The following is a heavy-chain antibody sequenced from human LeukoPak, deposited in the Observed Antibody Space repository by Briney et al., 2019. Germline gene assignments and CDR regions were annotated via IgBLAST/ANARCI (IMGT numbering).Heavy chain of an antibody. CDR1: GGSISGFY. Sequence: SETLSLTCTVSGGSISGFYWSWIRQPAGKGLEWIGRVYTSGGTNYNPSLKSRVTMSLDTSKKQFSLILKSVTAADTAVYYCARGDISCSGGSCYSDNWFDPWGQGTLVTVSS. D-gene: IGHD2-15*01. V-gene: IGHV4-4*07. CDR2: VYTSGGT. CDR3: ARGDISCSGGSCYSDNWFDP. J-gene: IGHJ5*02.